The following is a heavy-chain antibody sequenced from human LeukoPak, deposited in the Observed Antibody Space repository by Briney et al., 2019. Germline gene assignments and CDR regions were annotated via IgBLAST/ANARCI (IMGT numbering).Heavy chain of an antibody. V-gene: IGHV3-23*01. D-gene: IGHD1-26*01. CDR3: AKDMSSDSGSWNGYFDY. CDR1: GFTFSSYA. Sequence: GGSLRLSCAASGFTFSSYAMSWVRQAPGKGLEWVSAISGSGGSTYYADSVKGRFTISRDNSKNTAYLQMNSLRAEDTAVYYCAKDMSSDSGSWNGYFDYWGQGTLVTVSS. CDR2: ISGSGGST. J-gene: IGHJ4*02.